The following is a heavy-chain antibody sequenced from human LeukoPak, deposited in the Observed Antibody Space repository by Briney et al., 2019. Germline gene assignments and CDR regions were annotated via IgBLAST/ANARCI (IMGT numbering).Heavy chain of an antibody. CDR3: ANDPFTRGHY. D-gene: IGHD2-2*01. Sequence: PGGSLRLSCKASGFSFSPYWMSWVRQAAGKGLEWVANINEDGSAQYYVDSVKGRFTISRDNTENSLYLEMDSLRAEDTAVYFCANDPFTRGHYWGQGALVTVSS. CDR2: INEDGSAQ. CDR1: GFSFSPYW. J-gene: IGHJ4*02. V-gene: IGHV3-7*01.